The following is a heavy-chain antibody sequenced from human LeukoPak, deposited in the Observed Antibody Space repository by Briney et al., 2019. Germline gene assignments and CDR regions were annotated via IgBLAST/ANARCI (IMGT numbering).Heavy chain of an antibody. Sequence: SETLSLTCPVSGASISCYYWSWIRPPPGKGLELIGSIYYSGTTYYNPSLKSRVNMSVDTSINQFSLKLSSVTAADTSMYYCVTSYGSSWLLFDYWGQRTLVTVSA. J-gene: IGHJ4*02. D-gene: IGHD6-13*01. CDR2: IYYSGTT. CDR3: VTSYGSSWLLFDY. V-gene: IGHV4-59*04. CDR1: GASISCYY.